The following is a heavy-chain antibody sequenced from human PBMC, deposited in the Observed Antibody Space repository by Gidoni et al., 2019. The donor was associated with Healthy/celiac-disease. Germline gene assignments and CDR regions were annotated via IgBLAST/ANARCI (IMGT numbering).Heavy chain of an antibody. V-gene: IGHV3-9*01. D-gene: IGHD6-6*01. CDR1: AFTFDDYD. CDR2: ISWNSGRI. J-gene: IGHJ6*02. CDR3: AKDIVSIAAPRGFYYYYGMDV. Sequence: EVQLVESGGGLVQPGRYRRLSCAASAFTFDDYDIPWVGQAPGKGLEWVSGISWNSGRIGYADSVKGRFTSSRDNANNFLYLQMNRLRAEDTALYYCAKDIVSIAAPRGFYYYYGMDVLGQVTTVTVSS.